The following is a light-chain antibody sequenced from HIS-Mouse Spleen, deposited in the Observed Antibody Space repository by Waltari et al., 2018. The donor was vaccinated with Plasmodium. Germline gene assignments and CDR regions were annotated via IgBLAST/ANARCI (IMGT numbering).Light chain of an antibody. CDR1: QGISNY. CDR2: AAS. Sequence: DIQMTQSPSSLSASVGERVTITCRASQGISNYVAWYQQKPGKVPKLLIYAASTLQSGVPSRFSGSGSGTDFTLTISSLQPEDVATYYCQKYNSAPWTFGQGTKVEIK. V-gene: IGKV1-27*01. CDR3: QKYNSAPWT. J-gene: IGKJ1*01.